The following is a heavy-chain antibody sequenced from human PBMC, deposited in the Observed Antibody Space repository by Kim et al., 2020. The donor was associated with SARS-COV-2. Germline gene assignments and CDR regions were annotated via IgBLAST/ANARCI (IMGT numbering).Heavy chain of an antibody. CDR2: ISSSGSTI. D-gene: IGHD3-9*01. Sequence: GGSLRLSCAASGFTFSDYYMSWIRQAPGKGLEWVSYISSSGSTIYYADSVKGRFTISRDNAKNSLYLQMNSLRAEDTAVYYCARFPRSRYFDWLPLYYFDYWGQGPLVTVSS. CDR1: GFTFSDYY. CDR3: ARFPRSRYFDWLPLYYFDY. V-gene: IGHV3-11*04. J-gene: IGHJ4*02.